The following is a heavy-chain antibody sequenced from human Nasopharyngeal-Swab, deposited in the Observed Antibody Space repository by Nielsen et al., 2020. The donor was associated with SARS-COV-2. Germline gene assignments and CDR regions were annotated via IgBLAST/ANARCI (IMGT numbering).Heavy chain of an antibody. Sequence: WIRQPPGKGLEWVSVIYSGGSTYYADSVKGRFTISRDNSKNTLYLQMNSLRAEDTAVYYCARGIVVVPAAFYYYGMDVWGQGTTVTVS. V-gene: IGHV3-53*01. CDR2: IYSGGST. D-gene: IGHD2-2*01. J-gene: IGHJ6*02. CDR3: ARGIVVVPAAFYYYGMDV.